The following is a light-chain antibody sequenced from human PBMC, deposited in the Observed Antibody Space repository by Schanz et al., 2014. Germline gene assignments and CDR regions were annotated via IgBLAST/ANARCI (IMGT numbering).Light chain of an antibody. J-gene: IGLJ3*02. Sequence: QSVLTQPPSASGTPGQRVTISCSGSSSNIGSNYVYWYQQLPGTAPKLLIYGNNQRPSGVPDRFSGSKSGTSASLAISGLQSEDEADYHCAAWDDSLHGWVFGGGTKLTVL. CDR2: GNN. CDR1: SSNIGSNY. CDR3: AAWDDSLHGWV. V-gene: IGLV1-44*01.